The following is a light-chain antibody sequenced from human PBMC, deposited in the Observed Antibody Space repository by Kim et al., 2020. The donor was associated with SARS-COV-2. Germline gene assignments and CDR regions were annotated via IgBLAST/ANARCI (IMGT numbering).Light chain of an antibody. CDR2: QDS. Sequence: VSPGQTASITCYGDKLADKYSFWYQQKPGQSPVLVIYQDSKRPSGIAERFSGSNSGNTATLTISGTQAMDEADYYCQACDSSTYVFGTGTKVTVL. CDR1: KLADKY. V-gene: IGLV3-1*01. CDR3: QACDSSTYV. J-gene: IGLJ1*01.